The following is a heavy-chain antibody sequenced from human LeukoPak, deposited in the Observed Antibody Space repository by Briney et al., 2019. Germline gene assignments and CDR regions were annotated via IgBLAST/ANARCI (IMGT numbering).Heavy chain of an antibody. V-gene: IGHV4-59*08. D-gene: IGHD3-3*01. CDR1: GGSINNYY. CDR2: ISYTGST. CDR3: ARVGYYDFWSGYSGDLWSGLYPGNWFDP. Sequence: SETLSLTCTVSGGSINNYYWGWIRQPPGKGLEWIGYISYTGSTNYNPSLKSRVTISVDASKNQFSLKLSSVTAADTAVYYCARVGYYDFWSGYSGDLWSGLYPGNWFDPWGQGTLVTVSS. J-gene: IGHJ5*02.